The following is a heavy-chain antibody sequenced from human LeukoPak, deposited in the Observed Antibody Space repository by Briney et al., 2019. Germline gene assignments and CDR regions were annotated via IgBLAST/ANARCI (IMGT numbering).Heavy chain of an antibody. CDR1: GFTFSSYS. V-gene: IGHV3-21*01. Sequence: GGSLRLSCAASGFTFSSYSMNWVRQAPGKGLEWVSSISSSSSYIYYADSVKGRFTISRDNSKNTLYLQMNSLRAEDTAVYYCARDEAYHSYYVYAFDIWGQGTMVTVSS. D-gene: IGHD4-11*01. CDR2: ISSSSSYI. J-gene: IGHJ3*02. CDR3: ARDEAYHSYYVYAFDI.